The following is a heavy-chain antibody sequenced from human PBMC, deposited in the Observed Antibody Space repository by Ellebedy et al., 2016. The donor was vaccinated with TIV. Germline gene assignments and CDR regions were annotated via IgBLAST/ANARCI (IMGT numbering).Heavy chain of an antibody. D-gene: IGHD2-15*01. J-gene: IGHJ4*02. CDR2: ISYDGSNS. CDR1: GFSFSDYH. CDR3: AREIDSPDAYCSGESCYPDY. Sequence: GGSLRLSCAASGFSFSDYHMDWVRQAPGKGLEWVAVISYDGSNSHYADSVKGRFTISRDNSKNTQYLQMHSPRAEDTAVYYCAREIDSPDAYCSGESCYPDYWGQGTLVTVSS. V-gene: IGHV3-30*03.